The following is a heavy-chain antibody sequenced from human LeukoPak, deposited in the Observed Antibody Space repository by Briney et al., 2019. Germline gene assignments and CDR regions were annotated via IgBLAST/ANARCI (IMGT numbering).Heavy chain of an antibody. CDR2: ISYDGSNK. Sequence: GGSLRLSCAACGFTFGSYAMHWVRQAPGKGLEWVAVISYDGSNKYYADSVKGRFTISRDNSKNTLYLQMNSLRAEDTAVYYCARVAAGPTKYWGQGTLVTVSS. CDR1: GFTFGSYA. CDR3: ARVAAGPTKY. V-gene: IGHV3-30-3*01. J-gene: IGHJ4*02. D-gene: IGHD6-13*01.